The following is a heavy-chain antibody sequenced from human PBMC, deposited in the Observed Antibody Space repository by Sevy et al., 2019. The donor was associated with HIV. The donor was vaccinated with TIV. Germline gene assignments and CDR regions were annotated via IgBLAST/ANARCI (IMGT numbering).Heavy chain of an antibody. V-gene: IGHV4-59*01. CDR1: GASMIRKY. D-gene: IGHD2-15*01. CDR2: IYDTGRT. J-gene: IGHJ5*02. Sequence: SQTLSLTCTVSGASMIRKYWSWIRQTPGKGLEWIAYIYDTGRTNYNPSLKSRVTTSLDTSRNQFSLSLSSVTAADTAVYYCALINVVTQGRFDPWGQGTLVTVSS. CDR3: ALINVVTQGRFDP.